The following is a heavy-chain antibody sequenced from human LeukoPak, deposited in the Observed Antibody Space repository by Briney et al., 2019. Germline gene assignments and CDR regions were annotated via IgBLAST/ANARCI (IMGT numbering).Heavy chain of an antibody. CDR1: GGSFSGYY. CDR3: ARGLQRLLWFGELNNWFDP. Sequence: PSETLSLTCAVYGGSFSGYYWSWVRQPPGKGLEWIGEINHGGSTNYNPSLKSRVTISVDTSKNQFSLKLSSVTAADTAVYYCARGLQRLLWFGELNNWFDPWGQGTLVTVSS. J-gene: IGHJ5*02. D-gene: IGHD3-10*01. V-gene: IGHV4-34*01. CDR2: INHGGST.